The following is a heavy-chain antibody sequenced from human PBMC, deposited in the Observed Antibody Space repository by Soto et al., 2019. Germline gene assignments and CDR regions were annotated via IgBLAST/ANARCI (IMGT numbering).Heavy chain of an antibody. J-gene: IGHJ4*02. V-gene: IGHV1-3*05. D-gene: IGHD6-19*01. Sequence: QVQLVQSGAEEKKPGASVKVSCKASGYTFTNYAIQWVRQAPGQRLEWMGWISIGYGNTKYSQKYQDRVTITRDTSASTAYMELSSLRSEDTAVYYCARDPLTRGSSGWRTFDFWGQGTLVTVSA. CDR3: ARDPLTRGSSGWRTFDF. CDR1: GYTFTNYA. CDR2: ISIGYGNT.